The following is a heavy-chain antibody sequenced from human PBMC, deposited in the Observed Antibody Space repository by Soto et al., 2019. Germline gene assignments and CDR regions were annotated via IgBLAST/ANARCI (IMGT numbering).Heavy chain of an antibody. CDR3: AKYDFQYYYYYGMDV. CDR2: ISGSGGST. CDR1: GFTFSSYA. V-gene: IGHV3-23*01. J-gene: IGHJ6*02. Sequence: PGGSLRLSCAASGFTFSSYAMSWVRQAPGKRLEWVSAISGSGGSTYYADSVKGRFTISRDNSKNTLYLQMNSLRAEDTAVYYCAKYDFQYYYYYGMDVWGQGTTVTVSS. D-gene: IGHD3-3*01.